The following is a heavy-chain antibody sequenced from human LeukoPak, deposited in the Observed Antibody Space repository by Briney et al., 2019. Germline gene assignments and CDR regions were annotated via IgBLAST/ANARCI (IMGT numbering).Heavy chain of an antibody. V-gene: IGHV3-15*01. CDR2: VQSKTDGGTA. D-gene: IGHD3-9*01. CDR1: GFTFSDAW. CDR3: TTDLRDYYYYYMDV. Sequence: GGSLRLSCVAAGFTFSDAWMSWVRQAPGKGLEWVGGVQSKTDGGTADYAAPVKGRFSISRDDSKNTLYLQVSALMTEDTAVYYCTTDLRDYYYYYMDVWGKGTTVTVSS. J-gene: IGHJ6*03.